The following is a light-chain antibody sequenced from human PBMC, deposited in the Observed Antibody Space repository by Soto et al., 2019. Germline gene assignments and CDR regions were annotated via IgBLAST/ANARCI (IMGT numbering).Light chain of an antibody. CDR2: EVT. V-gene: IGLV2-14*01. CDR1: TSDIGAYNY. Sequence: QSALAQPASVSGSPGQSITIPCTGTTSDIGAYNYVSWYQQHPNKVPKLIIYEVTKRPSGFSSRFSGSKSGNTASLTISGLQAEDEADYSCSSYTRPGTLIFGGGPQLTVL. CDR3: SSYTRPGTLI. J-gene: IGLJ2*01.